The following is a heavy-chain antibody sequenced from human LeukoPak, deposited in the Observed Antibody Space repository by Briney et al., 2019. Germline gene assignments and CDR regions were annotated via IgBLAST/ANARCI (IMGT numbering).Heavy chain of an antibody. V-gene: IGHV1-3*01. D-gene: IGHD3-10*01. Sequence: ASVKVSCKASGYTFTSYAMHWVRQAPGQGLEWMGWINAGNGNTKYSQKFQGRVTITRDTSASTAYMELSSLRSEDTAVYYCARVTMVRGVIRAFDIWGQGTMVTVSS. CDR3: ARVTMVRGVIRAFDI. CDR2: INAGNGNT. CDR1: GYTFTSYA. J-gene: IGHJ3*02.